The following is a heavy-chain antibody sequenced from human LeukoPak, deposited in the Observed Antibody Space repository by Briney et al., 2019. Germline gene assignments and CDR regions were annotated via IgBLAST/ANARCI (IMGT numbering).Heavy chain of an antibody. V-gene: IGHV4-59*01. CDR1: GGSISNYY. D-gene: IGHD6-19*01. Sequence: SETLSLTCTVSGGSISNYYWSWIRQPAGKGLEWIAYIYYTGSTNYNPSLKSRVTISVDTSKNQFSLKLSSVTAADTAVYHCARGYSSGRIDSWGQGTLVTVSS. CDR3: ARGYSSGRIDS. CDR2: IYYTGST. J-gene: IGHJ4*02.